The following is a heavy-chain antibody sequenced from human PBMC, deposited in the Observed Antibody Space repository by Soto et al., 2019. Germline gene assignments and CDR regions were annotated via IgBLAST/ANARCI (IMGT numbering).Heavy chain of an antibody. J-gene: IGHJ4*02. D-gene: IGHD3-10*01. CDR2: ISGSGGST. CDR1: GFTFSSFA. Sequence: EVQLLESGGGLVQPGGSLRLSCAASGFTFSSFAMNWVRQAPGKGLEWVSAISGSGGSTYHADSVKGRFTISRDNSKNTVSLQMTSLRAEDTXVXXXXXXXXXXXGXFGAGGSCDYWGQGTLVTVSS. V-gene: IGHV3-23*01. CDR3: XXXXXXXXGXFGAGGSCDY.